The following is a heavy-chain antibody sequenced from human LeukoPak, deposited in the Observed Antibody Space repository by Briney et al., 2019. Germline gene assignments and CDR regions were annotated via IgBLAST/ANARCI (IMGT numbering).Heavy chain of an antibody. CDR1: GSTFSASD. CDR2: ISYDGSNK. CDR3: ARGHYDSSGPLDY. J-gene: IGHJ4*02. Sequence: PGGSLRLSCGASGSTFSASDMHWVRQAPGKGLEWVAVISYDGSNKYYADSVKGRFTISRDNSKNTLYLQMNSLRAEDTAVYYCARGHYDSSGPLDYWGQGTLVTVSS. V-gene: IGHV3-30*19. D-gene: IGHD3-22*01.